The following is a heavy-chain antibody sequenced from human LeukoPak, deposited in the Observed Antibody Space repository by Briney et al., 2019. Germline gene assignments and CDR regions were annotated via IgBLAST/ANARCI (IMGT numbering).Heavy chain of an antibody. Sequence: SGRSLRLSCAGSGFAFGGYGMHWFRQPPGKGLEWVAVIAYDGSRAFYADSVKGRFTISRDNSKNTMSVQMDDLRAEDTAVYYCTRYNNDHFDHWGQGTLVTVSS. CDR3: TRYNNDHFDH. D-gene: IGHD1-14*01. V-gene: IGHV3-33*01. J-gene: IGHJ4*02. CDR1: GFAFGGYG. CDR2: IAYDGSRA.